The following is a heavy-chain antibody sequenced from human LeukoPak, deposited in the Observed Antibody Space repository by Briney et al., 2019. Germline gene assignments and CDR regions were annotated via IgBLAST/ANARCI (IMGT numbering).Heavy chain of an antibody. V-gene: IGHV3-48*03. D-gene: IGHD6-19*01. CDR1: GFTFSSYE. Sequence: GGSLRLSCAASGFTFSSYEMNWVRQAPGKGLEWVSYISSSGSTIYYADSVKGRFTISRDNAKNSLYLQMNSLRAEDTAVYYCARDLAVAGTGAMDVWGKGTTVTVSS. CDR2: ISSSGSTI. CDR3: ARDLAVAGTGAMDV. J-gene: IGHJ6*03.